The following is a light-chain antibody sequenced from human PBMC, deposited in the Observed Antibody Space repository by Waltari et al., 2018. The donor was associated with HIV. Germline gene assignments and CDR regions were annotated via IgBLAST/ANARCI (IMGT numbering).Light chain of an antibody. CDR1: QSVTTY. CDR2: GAS. V-gene: IGKV3-20*01. Sequence: EIVLTQSPATLSLSPGEGATLSCRASQSVTTYLAWYQQKPGQAPRLLVYGASNRATGIPDRFSGSGSGTDFTLTISRLEPEDFAVYYCQHFASTRWTFGQGTKVEIK. CDR3: QHFASTRWT. J-gene: IGKJ1*01.